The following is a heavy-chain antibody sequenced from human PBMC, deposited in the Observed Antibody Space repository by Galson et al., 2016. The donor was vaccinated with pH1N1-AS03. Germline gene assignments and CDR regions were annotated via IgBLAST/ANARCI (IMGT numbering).Heavy chain of an antibody. CDR2: IIAIFRTT. CDR1: GGTFNSNA. J-gene: IGHJ3*02. CDR3: VIMWKPTVLDI. Sequence: SCKASGGTFNSNAISWVRQAPGQGLEWMGGIIAIFRTTIYAQKFQGRVTITADEFMRTVNMELSSLTSEDTAVYYCVIMWKPTVLDIWGQGTLVSVSS. D-gene: IGHD3-16*01. V-gene: IGHV1-69*01.